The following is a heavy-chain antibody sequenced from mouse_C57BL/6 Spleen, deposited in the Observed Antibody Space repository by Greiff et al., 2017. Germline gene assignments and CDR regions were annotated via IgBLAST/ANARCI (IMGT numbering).Heavy chain of an antibody. D-gene: IGHD1-1*01. CDR1: GYSITSGYY. J-gene: IGHJ2*01. CDR2: ISYDGSN. Sequence: EVQLVESGPGLVKPSQSLSLTCSITGYSITSGYYWNWIRQFPGNKLEWMGYISYDGSNNYNPSLKNRISITRDTSKNQFFLKLNSVTTEDTATYYCALTVVTYFDYWGQGTTLTVSS. V-gene: IGHV3-6*01. CDR3: ALTVVTYFDY.